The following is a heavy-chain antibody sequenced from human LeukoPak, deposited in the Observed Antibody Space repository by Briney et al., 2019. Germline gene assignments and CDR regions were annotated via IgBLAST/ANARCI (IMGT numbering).Heavy chain of an antibody. J-gene: IGHJ4*02. Sequence: SETLSLTCTLSGGSLSSYHWSWFRLPPGKGLQWMGHVFYTGKAVYNPSLTGRVTISVDTSKNQSSLRLASVTAADTAAYYCARLSRGAGAAKTFDYWGQGILVTVSS. CDR2: VFYTGKA. V-gene: IGHV4-59*08. D-gene: IGHD6-13*01. CDR1: GGSLSSYH. CDR3: ARLSRGAGAAKTFDY.